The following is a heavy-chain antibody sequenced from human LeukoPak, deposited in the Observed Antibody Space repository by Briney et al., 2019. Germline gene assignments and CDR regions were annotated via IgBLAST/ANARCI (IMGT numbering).Heavy chain of an antibody. CDR1: GFTFSSYA. J-gene: IGHJ3*01. CDR3: ARSSYSSSSSV. Sequence: GGSLRLSCAASGFTFSSYAMSWVRQAPGKGLEWVSAISGSGGSTDYADSVKGRFTISRDNAKNSLYLQINSLRAEDTVVYYCARSSYSSSSSVWGQGTMVTVSS. CDR2: ISGSGGST. D-gene: IGHD6-6*01. V-gene: IGHV3-23*01.